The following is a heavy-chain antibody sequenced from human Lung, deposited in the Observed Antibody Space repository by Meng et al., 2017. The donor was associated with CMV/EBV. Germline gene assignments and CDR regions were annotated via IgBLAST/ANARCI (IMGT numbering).Heavy chain of an antibody. CDR3: SRGDSNGPLY. Sequence: GGSLRLXCSASGFTFSDAGLHWVRQASGRGLEWIGRIRNRANSHATAYVASVKGRFTISRDDSKNTMYLHMNSLKTDDTAVYYCSRGDSNGPLYWGPGTXVTVSS. V-gene: IGHV3-73*01. CDR2: IRNRANSHAT. J-gene: IGHJ4*02. CDR1: GFTFSDAG. D-gene: IGHD3-22*01.